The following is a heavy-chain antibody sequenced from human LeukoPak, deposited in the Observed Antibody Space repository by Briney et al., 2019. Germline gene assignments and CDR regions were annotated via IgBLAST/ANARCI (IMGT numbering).Heavy chain of an antibody. CDR3: AARGGCSGGSCYFFGSVG. V-gene: IGHV1-58*01. CDR1: GFTFTSSA. Sequence: SVKASCKASGFTFTSSAVQWVRQARGQRLEWIGWIVVGSGNTNYAQKFQERVTITRDMSTSTAYMELSSLRSEDTAVYYCAARGGCSGGSCYFFGSVGWGQGALVTVSS. D-gene: IGHD2-15*01. J-gene: IGHJ4*02. CDR2: IVVGSGNT.